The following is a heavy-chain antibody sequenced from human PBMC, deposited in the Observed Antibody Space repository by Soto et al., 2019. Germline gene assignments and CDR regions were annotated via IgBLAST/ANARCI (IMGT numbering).Heavy chain of an antibody. D-gene: IGHD3-22*01. J-gene: IGHJ4*02. Sequence: ASVKVSCKASGYTFTSYGISWVRQAPGQGLEWMGWISTYNGNTNYAQKLQGRVTMTTDTSTSTAYMELRSLRSDDTAVYYCAREGYYYDSGGYRPVYYFDYWGQGTLVTVSS. CDR2: ISTYNGNT. V-gene: IGHV1-18*04. CDR3: AREGYYYDSGGYRPVYYFDY. CDR1: GYTFTSYG.